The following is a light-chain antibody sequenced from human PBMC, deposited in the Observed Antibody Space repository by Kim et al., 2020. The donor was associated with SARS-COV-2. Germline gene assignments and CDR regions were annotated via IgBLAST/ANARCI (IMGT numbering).Light chain of an antibody. CDR1: QSVSTW. CDR2: EAS. J-gene: IGKJ1*01. CDR3: QHYYSYPWT. Sequence: DIQMTQSPSTLSAPVGDRVTLTCRASQSVSTWLAWYQQKPGKAPNLLIYEASSLESGVPSRFSGRGSGTEFTLTISSLQPDDFATYYCQHYYSYPWTFGQGTKVDIK. V-gene: IGKV1-5*03.